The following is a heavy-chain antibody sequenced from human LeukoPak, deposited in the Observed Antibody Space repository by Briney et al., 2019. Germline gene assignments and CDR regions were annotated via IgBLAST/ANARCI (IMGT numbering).Heavy chain of an antibody. V-gene: IGHV3-21*01. J-gene: IGHJ3*02. CDR2: ISSSSSYI. CDR3: ARAQGGDAFDI. Sequence: GGSLRLSCAASGFTFSSYSKNWVRQAPGKGLEWVSSISSSSSYIYYADSVKGRFTISRDNAKNSLYLQMNSLRAEDTAVYYCARAQGGDAFDIWGQGTMVTVSS. CDR1: GFTFSSYS.